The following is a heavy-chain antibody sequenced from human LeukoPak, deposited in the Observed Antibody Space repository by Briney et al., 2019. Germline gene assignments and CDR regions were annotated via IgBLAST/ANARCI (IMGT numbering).Heavy chain of an antibody. CDR2: ISGSGGST. CDR3: AKSDRSGSYYDSDY. V-gene: IGHV3-23*01. J-gene: IGHJ4*02. CDR1: GFTFSSYA. D-gene: IGHD1-26*01. Sequence: GGSLRLSCAASGFTFSSYAMSWVRQAPGKGLEWVSAISGSGGSTYYADSVKGRFTISRDNSKNTLYLQMNSLRAEDTAVYHCAKSDRSGSYYDSDYWGQGTLVTVSS.